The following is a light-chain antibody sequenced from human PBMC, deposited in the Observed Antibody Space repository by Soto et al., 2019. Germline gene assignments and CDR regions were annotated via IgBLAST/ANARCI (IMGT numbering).Light chain of an antibody. CDR2: GAS. CDR1: QDLSND. Sequence: DIQMTQSPSSLSASVGDRVTVTCQASQDLSNDLNWYQQKPGKAPKLLIYGASNLETGVPSRFSGSGSGTDFTSTISSLQPEDLATYYCQQYHDLPYTFGQGTKLDIK. CDR3: QQYHDLPYT. J-gene: IGKJ2*01. V-gene: IGKV1-33*01.